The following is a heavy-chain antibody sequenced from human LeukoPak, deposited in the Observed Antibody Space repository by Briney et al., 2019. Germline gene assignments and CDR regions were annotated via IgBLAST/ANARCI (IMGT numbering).Heavy chain of an antibody. CDR2: ISSSSSYI. J-gene: IGHJ4*02. CDR3: ARGDPNVDTAMVCDY. Sequence: GGSLRLSCAASGFTFSSYSMNWVRQAPGKGLEWASSISSSSSYIYYADSVKGRFTISRDNAKNSLYLQMNSLRAEDTAVYYCARGDPNVDTAMVCDYWGQGTLVTVSS. V-gene: IGHV3-21*01. D-gene: IGHD5-18*01. CDR1: GFTFSSYS.